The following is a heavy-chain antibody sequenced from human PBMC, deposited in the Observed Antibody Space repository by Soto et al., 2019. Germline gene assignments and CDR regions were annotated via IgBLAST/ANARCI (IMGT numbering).Heavy chain of an antibody. CDR1: GLIFSDYH. CDR2: IRRKANSYTT. D-gene: IGHD6-19*01. V-gene: IGHV3-72*01. J-gene: IGHJ6*02. Sequence: EVQLVESGGGLVQPGGSLRLSCAASGLIFSDYHMAWVRQAPGKGLEWVGRIRRKANSYTTEYAASVKGRFTISRDDSKSSLYLQMNSLKTEDTAVYYCALLGGWSGGSNDMDVWGQGTRVTGSS. CDR3: ALLGGWSGGSNDMDV.